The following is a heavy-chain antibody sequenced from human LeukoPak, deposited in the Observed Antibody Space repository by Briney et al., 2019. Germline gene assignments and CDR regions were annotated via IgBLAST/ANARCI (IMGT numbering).Heavy chain of an antibody. V-gene: IGHV4-39*01. J-gene: IGHJ3*02. CDR1: GGSISSSSYY. Sequence: SETLSLTCTVSGGSISSSSYYWGWIRQPPGKGLEWLGSIYYSGSTYYNPSLKSRVTISVDTSKNQFSLKLSSVTAADTAVYYCASMSVRGYAFDIWGQGTMVTVSS. CDR3: ASMSVRGYAFDI. CDR2: IYYSGST. D-gene: IGHD3-10*02.